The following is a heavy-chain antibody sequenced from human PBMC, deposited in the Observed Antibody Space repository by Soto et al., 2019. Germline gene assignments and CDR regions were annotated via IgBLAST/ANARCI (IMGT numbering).Heavy chain of an antibody. V-gene: IGHV3-64D*06. CDR3: VKDRKQQLIPAEYFQH. J-gene: IGHJ1*01. CDR1: GFTFSSYA. Sequence: PGGSLRLSCSASGFTFSSYATHWVRQAPGKGLEYVSAISSNGGSTYYADSVKGGFTISRDNSKNTLYLQMSSLRAEDAAVYYCVKDRKQQLIPAEYFQHWGQGTLVTVSS. CDR2: ISSNGGST. D-gene: IGHD6-13*01.